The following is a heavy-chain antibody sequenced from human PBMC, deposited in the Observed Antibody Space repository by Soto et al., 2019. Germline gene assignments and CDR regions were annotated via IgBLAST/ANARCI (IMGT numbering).Heavy chain of an antibody. Sequence: QVQLVESGVGLVKPGGSLRLSCAVSGFTFIDYYMTWIRAAPGKVLEWVSYISSSTSHTNYADSVKGRFTISRDNAKKSLFLKMNSLRAEDTAVYYCARGSVAAADYFDVWRKGPLVTLSS. J-gene: IGHJ4*02. CDR1: GFTFIDYY. V-gene: IGHV3-11*05. CDR2: ISSSTSHT. CDR3: ARGSVAAADYFDV. D-gene: IGHD2-2*01.